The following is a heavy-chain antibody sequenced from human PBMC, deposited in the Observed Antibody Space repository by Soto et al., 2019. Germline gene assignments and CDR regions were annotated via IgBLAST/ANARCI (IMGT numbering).Heavy chain of an antibody. J-gene: IGHJ4*02. CDR2: IYYSGSI. Sequence: QVQLQESGPGLVKPSETLSLTCTVSGGSISSYYWSWMRQPPGKGLEWIGYIYYSGSINYNPSLKSRVTISVDTSKKQFSLRLSSVTAADTAVYYCARGATFGGVIVFDYWGQGTLVSVSS. CDR1: GGSISSYY. CDR3: ARGATFGGVIVFDY. D-gene: IGHD3-16*02. V-gene: IGHV4-59*01.